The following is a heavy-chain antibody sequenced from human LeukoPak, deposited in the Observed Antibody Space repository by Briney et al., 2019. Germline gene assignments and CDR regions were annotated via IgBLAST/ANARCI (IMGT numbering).Heavy chain of an antibody. CDR1: GGSFSGYY. J-gene: IGHJ4*02. Sequence: SETLSLTCAVYGGSFSGYYWSWIRRPPGKGLEWIGEINHSGSTNYNPSLKSRVTISVDTSKNQFSLKLSSVTAADTAVYYCARVSGRWLQTRYYFDYWGQGTLVTVSS. CDR3: ARVSGRWLQTRYYFDY. D-gene: IGHD5-24*01. V-gene: IGHV4-34*01. CDR2: INHSGST.